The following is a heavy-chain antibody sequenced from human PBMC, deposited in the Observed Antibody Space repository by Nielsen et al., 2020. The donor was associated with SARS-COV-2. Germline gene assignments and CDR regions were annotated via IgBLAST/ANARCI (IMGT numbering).Heavy chain of an antibody. J-gene: IGHJ4*02. CDR3: ARGGRITIFGVVIIGPFDY. D-gene: IGHD3-3*01. Sequence: GESLKISCAASGFTFSSYWMSWVRQAPGKGLEWVANIKQDGSEKYYVDSVKGRFTISRDNAKNSLYLQMNSLRAEDTAVYYCARGGRITIFGVVIIGPFDYWGQGTLVTVSS. V-gene: IGHV3-7*01. CDR1: GFTFSSYW. CDR2: IKQDGSEK.